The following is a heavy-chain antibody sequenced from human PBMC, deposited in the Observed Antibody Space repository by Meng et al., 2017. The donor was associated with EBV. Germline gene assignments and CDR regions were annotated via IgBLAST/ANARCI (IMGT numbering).Heavy chain of an antibody. CDR1: GGTFRSDA. CDR3: ASESGRGFTPDY. J-gene: IGHJ4*02. Sequence: QVPLLQFGAEVKKPGSSVTGSCKTSGGTFRSDAVSWVRQAPGQGLEWMGGLIPMSDAPHYAQKFQGRVTMTADESTNTHYMDLSGLRFEDTAVYYCASESGRGFTPDYWGQGTLVTVSS. CDR2: LIPMSDAP. V-gene: IGHV1-69*01. D-gene: IGHD3-10*01.